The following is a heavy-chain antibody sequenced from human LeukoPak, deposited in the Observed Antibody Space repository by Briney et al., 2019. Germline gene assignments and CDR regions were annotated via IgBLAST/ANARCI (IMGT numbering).Heavy chain of an antibody. D-gene: IGHD6-6*01. CDR1: GYTFTSYA. Sequence: SVKVSCKASGYTFTSYAISWVRQAPGQGLEWMGGIIPIFGTANYAQKFQGRVTITTDESTSTAYMELSSLRSEDTAVYYCASNKQLPAPFDIWGQGTMVTVSS. CDR2: IIPIFGTA. V-gene: IGHV1-69*05. CDR3: ASNKQLPAPFDI. J-gene: IGHJ3*02.